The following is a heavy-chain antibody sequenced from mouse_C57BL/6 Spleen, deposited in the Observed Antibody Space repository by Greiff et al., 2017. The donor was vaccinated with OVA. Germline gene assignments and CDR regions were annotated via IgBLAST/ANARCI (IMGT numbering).Heavy chain of an antibody. CDR2: IDPSDSYT. CDR1: GYTFTSYW. V-gene: IGHV1-50*01. CDR3: ARCYYYGSSYTYYARDY. D-gene: IGHD1-1*01. J-gene: IGHJ4*01. Sequence: QVQLQQPGAELVKPGASVKLSCKASGYTFTSYWMQWVKQRPGQGLEWIGEIDPSDSYTNYNQKFKGTATLTVDTSSSTAYMQLSRLTSEDSAVYYCARCYYYGSSYTYYARDYWGQGTSVTVSS.